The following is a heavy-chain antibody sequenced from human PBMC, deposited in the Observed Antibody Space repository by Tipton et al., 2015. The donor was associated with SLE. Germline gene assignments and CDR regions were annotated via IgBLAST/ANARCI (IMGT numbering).Heavy chain of an antibody. CDR2: IDPSDSYT. D-gene: IGHD3-10*01. Sequence: SWIRQPPGKGLEWMGRIDPSDSYTNYSPSFQGHVTISADKSISTAYLQWSSLKASDTAMYYCASLYYYGSGNWGQGTLVTVSS. V-gene: IGHV5-10-1*01. J-gene: IGHJ4*02. CDR3: ASLYYYGSGN.